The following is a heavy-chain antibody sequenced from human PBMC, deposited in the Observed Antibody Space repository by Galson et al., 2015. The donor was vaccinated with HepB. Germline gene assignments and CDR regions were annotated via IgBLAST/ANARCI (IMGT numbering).Heavy chain of an antibody. CDR1: GFTFSSYS. J-gene: IGHJ1*01. CDR3: ARGRSSSRSGFQH. Sequence: SLRLSCAASGFTFSSYSMNWVRQAPGKGLEWVSSISSSSSYIYYADSVKGRFTISRDNAKNSLYLQMNSLRAEDTAVYYCARGRSSSRSGFQHWGQGTLVTVSS. V-gene: IGHV3-21*01. D-gene: IGHD6-13*01. CDR2: ISSSSSYI.